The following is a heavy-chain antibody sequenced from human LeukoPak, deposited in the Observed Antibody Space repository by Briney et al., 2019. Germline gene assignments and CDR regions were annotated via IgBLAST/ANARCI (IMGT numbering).Heavy chain of an antibody. Sequence: SETLSLTCAVYGGSFSGYYWSWIRQPPGKGLEWIGEINHSGGTNYNPSLKSRVTISVDTSKNQFSLKPSSVTAADTAVYYCARFPGYDFWSGYYTYYFDYWGQGTLVTVSS. CDR2: INHSGGT. V-gene: IGHV4-34*01. D-gene: IGHD3-3*01. J-gene: IGHJ4*02. CDR3: ARFPGYDFWSGYYTYYFDY. CDR1: GGSFSGYY.